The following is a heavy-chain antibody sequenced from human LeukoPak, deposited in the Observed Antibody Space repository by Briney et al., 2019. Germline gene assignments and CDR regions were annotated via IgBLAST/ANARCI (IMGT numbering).Heavy chain of an antibody. D-gene: IGHD3-16*01. CDR2: INHSGST. V-gene: IGHV4-34*01. CDR1: GGSFSGYY. Sequence: PSETLSLTCAVYGGSFSGYYWSWIRQPPGKGLEWIGEINHSGSTNYNPSLKSRVTISVDTSKNQFSLKLSSVTAADTAVYYCARVLGNSAFDIWGQGTMVTVSS. J-gene: IGHJ3*02. CDR3: ARVLGNSAFDI.